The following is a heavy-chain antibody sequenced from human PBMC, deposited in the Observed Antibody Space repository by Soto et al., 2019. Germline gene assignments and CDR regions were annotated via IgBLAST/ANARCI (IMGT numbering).Heavy chain of an antibody. CDR2: ISSSSTTI. CDR3: ARCTPGFYCSSTSFPLFDY. Sequence: EVQLVESGGGLVQPGGSLRLSCAASGFTFSSYSMNWVRQSPGKGMEWVSYISSSSTTIYYADSVKGRFTISRDNAKNSLYLQMNIRGDEDTAVYYWARCTPGFYCSSTSFPLFDYWGQGALVTVSS. CDR1: GFTFSSYS. D-gene: IGHD2-2*01. J-gene: IGHJ4*02. V-gene: IGHV3-48*02.